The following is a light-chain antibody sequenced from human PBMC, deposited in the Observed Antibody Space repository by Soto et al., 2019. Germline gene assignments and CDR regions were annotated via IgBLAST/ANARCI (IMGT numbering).Light chain of an antibody. Sequence: SYELTRPPSVSVSPGQTASITCSGDKLGDKYACWYQQKPGQSPVLVIYQDSKRPSGIPERFSGSNSGNTATLTISGTQAMDEADYYCQAWDSSTACYVFGTGTKLTVL. CDR1: KLGDKY. CDR2: QDS. CDR3: QAWDSSTACYV. J-gene: IGLJ1*01. V-gene: IGLV3-1*01.